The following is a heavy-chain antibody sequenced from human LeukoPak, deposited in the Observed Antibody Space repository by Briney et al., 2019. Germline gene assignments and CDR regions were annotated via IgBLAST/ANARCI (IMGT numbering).Heavy chain of an antibody. CDR1: GGTFSSYA. Sequence: GASVKVSCKASGGTFSSYAISWVRQAPGQGLEWMGGIIPIFGTANYAQKFQGRVTITTDESTSTAYMELGSLRSEDTAVYYCARATYYYDSNTPYGYFDYWGQGTLVTVSS. V-gene: IGHV1-69*05. D-gene: IGHD3-22*01. J-gene: IGHJ4*02. CDR2: IIPIFGTA. CDR3: ARATYYYDSNTPYGYFDY.